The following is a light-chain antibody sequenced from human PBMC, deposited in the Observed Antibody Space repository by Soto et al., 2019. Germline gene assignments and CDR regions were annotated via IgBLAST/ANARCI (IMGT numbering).Light chain of an antibody. Sequence: DIQMTQSPSSLSASVGDRVTLSCRAGQTITTLLNWYQQRAGKAPRLLIYAATSLQSGVPSRFSASGSGTDLTLTISSLQPEDFATYYCQQSFTTLRTFGQGTKVEI. J-gene: IGKJ1*01. CDR1: QTITTL. V-gene: IGKV1-39*01. CDR3: QQSFTTLRT. CDR2: AAT.